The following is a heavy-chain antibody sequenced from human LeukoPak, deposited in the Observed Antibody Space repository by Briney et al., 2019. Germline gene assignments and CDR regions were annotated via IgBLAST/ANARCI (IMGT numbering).Heavy chain of an antibody. D-gene: IGHD4-17*01. J-gene: IGHJ6*02. CDR2: INHSGST. CDR3: ARSVDYGDYIISYYYYGMDV. V-gene: IGHV4-34*01. Sequence: PSETLSLTCAVYGGSFSGYYWSWIRQPPGKGLEWIGEINHSGSTNYNPSLKSRVTISVDTSKNQFSLKLSSVTAADTAAYYCARSVDYGDYIISYYYYGMDVWGQGTTVTVSS. CDR1: GGSFSGYY.